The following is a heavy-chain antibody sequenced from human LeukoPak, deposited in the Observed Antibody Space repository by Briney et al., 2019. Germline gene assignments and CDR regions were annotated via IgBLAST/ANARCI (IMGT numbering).Heavy chain of an antibody. CDR3: ARANGDYAYFQH. V-gene: IGHV3-30-3*01. J-gene: IGHJ1*01. CDR1: GFTFSSYA. CDR2: ISYDGSNK. Sequence: GGSLRLSCAASGFTFSSYAMHWVRQAPGKGLEWVAVISYDGSNKYYADSVKGRFTISRDNSKNTLYLQMNSLRAEDTAVYYCARANGDYAYFQHWGLGTLVTVSS. D-gene: IGHD4-17*01.